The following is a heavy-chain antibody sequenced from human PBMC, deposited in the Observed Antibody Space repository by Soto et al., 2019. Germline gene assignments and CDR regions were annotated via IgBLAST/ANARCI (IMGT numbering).Heavy chain of an antibody. CDR2: IKQDGSEK. Sequence: PGGSLRLSCAASGFTFSSYWMSWVRQAPGKGLEWVANIKQDGSEKYYVDSVKGRFTISRDNAKNSLYLQMNSLRAEDTAVYYCARDFYGSGSYYNLGYGMDVWGQGTTVTVSS. D-gene: IGHD3-10*01. J-gene: IGHJ6*02. V-gene: IGHV3-7*04. CDR1: GFTFSSYW. CDR3: ARDFYGSGSYYNLGYGMDV.